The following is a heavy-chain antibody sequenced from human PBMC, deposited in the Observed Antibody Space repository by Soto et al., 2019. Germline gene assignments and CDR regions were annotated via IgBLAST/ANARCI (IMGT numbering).Heavy chain of an antibody. V-gene: IGHV1-69*12. CDR3: AREVAADGTLREDFFDI. CDR2: IIPIFTTT. J-gene: IGHJ3*02. CDR1: GGTFSNHA. Sequence: QVHLVQSGAEVKKPGSSVKVSCKAPGGTFSNHAINWVRQAPGQGLEWMGRIIPIFTTTNYAQKFQGRVSMTADESATRSYVELSSLKHDDTAVYLCAREVAADGTLREDFFDIWGQGTLVTVSS. D-gene: IGHD6-13*01.